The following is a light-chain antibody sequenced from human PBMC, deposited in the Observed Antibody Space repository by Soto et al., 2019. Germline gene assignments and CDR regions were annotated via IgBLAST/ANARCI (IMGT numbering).Light chain of an antibody. J-gene: IGKJ1*01. V-gene: IGKV4-1*01. CDR1: QIFLYISNNKSH. CDR3: QQYYSTPRT. Sequence: DIVISQSPDSLAVSLFESATVNCKSIQIFLYISNNKSHLAWYQQKPGQPPQLIIYWASTRESGVPDRFSGSGSGTDFTLTISSLQAEDVAVYYCQQYYSTPRTFGQGTKVDIK. CDR2: WAS.